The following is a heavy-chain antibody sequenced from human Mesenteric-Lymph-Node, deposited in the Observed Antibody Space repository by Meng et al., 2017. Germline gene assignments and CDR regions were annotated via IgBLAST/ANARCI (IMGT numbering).Heavy chain of an antibody. J-gene: IGHJ4*02. CDR2: MNPNSGNT. CDR3: ARVRSSGWQWYFDY. CDR1: GYTFTSYD. V-gene: IGHV1-8*03. D-gene: IGHD6-19*01. Sequence: ASVKVSCKASGYTFTSYDINWVRQATGQGLEWMGWMNPNSGNTGYAQKFQGRVTITRNTSISTAYMELSSLRAEDTAVYYCARVRSSGWQWYFDYWGQGTLVTVSS.